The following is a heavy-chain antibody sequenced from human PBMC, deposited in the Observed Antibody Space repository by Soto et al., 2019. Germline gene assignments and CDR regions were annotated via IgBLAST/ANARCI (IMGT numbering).Heavy chain of an antibody. D-gene: IGHD3-10*01. Sequence: QVQLVQSGAEVKKPGSSVKVSCKASGDTFSFYTINWVRQAPGLGLEWVGRINPILSMSNYAQKFQGRVTMTAEKSTNTAYMELRSLRSEDTAMYYCATSYGSGYRAFDYWGQGALVTVSS. CDR2: INPILSMS. CDR1: GDTFSFYT. CDR3: ATSYGSGYRAFDY. V-gene: IGHV1-69*02. J-gene: IGHJ4*02.